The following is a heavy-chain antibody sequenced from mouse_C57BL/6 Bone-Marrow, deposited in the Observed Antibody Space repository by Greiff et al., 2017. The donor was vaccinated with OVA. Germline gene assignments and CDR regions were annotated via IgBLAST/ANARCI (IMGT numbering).Heavy chain of an antibody. Sequence: EVKLMESGGGLVQPGGSLSLSCAASGFTFTDYYMSWVRQPPGKALEWLGFIRNKANGYTTEYSASVKGRFTISSDNSQSILYLQMNALRAEDSATYYCARPPTPTRHYAMDYWGQGTSVTVSS. V-gene: IGHV7-3*01. J-gene: IGHJ4*01. CDR1: GFTFTDYY. CDR2: IRNKANGYTT. D-gene: IGHD2-10*01. CDR3: ARPPTPTRHYAMDY.